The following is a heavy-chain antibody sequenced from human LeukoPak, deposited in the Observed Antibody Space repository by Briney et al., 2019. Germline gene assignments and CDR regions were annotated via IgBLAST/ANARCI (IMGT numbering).Heavy chain of an antibody. D-gene: IGHD6-19*01. CDR2: INPNSGGT. V-gene: IGHV1-2*02. Sequence: APVKVSCKASGYTFTGYYMHWVRQAPGQGLEWMGWINPNSGGTNYAQKFQGRVTMTRDTSISTAYMELSRLRSDDTAVYYCARGPPIAVAHFDYWGQGTLVTVSS. J-gene: IGHJ4*02. CDR1: GYTFTGYY. CDR3: ARGPPIAVAHFDY.